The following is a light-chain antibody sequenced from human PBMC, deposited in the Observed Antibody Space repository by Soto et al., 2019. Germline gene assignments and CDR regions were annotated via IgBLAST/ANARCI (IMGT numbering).Light chain of an antibody. Sequence: QTVVTQPPSVSAAPGQTVTISCSGTYSNIGNNFVSWYQHLPGTAPKPLIYTNNKRPSGIPDRFSGSKSGPSATLGITGLQTGDEADYYCASWDTSLSGVVFGGGTKLTVL. CDR3: ASWDTSLSGVV. J-gene: IGLJ2*01. CDR1: YSNIGNNF. V-gene: IGLV1-51*01. CDR2: TNN.